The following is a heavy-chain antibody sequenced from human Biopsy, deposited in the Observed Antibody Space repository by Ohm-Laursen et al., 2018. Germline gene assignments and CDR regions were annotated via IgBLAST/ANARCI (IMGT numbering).Heavy chain of an antibody. CDR2: ISYNERT. CDR3: VREPKTGTAEAWYFDL. CDR1: RASVKTSGYF. J-gene: IGHJ2*01. D-gene: IGHD3-9*01. Sequence: TLSLTCSVSRASVKTSGYFWAWIRKRPGKGLEWIGYISYNERTHYSPSLTSRLAISFDTSNNRISLQLRSVSVADTAVYYCVREPKTGTAEAWYFDLWGRGSPVTVPS. V-gene: IGHV4-31*02.